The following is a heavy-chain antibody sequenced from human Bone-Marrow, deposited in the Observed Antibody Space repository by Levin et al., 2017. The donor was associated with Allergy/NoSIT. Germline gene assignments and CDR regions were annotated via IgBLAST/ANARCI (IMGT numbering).Heavy chain of an antibody. Sequence: ASVKVSCKASGYTFTNYFIHWVRQAPGQGLQWMGWINPDSGGPSYSQRFQGRVTFTRDTSITTAYMELSRLTSDDTAVYFCATYSSGWFPHDAFDIWGQGTVFPVSS. CDR1: GYTFTNYF. J-gene: IGHJ3*02. CDR2: INPDSGGP. D-gene: IGHD6-19*01. V-gene: IGHV1-2*02. CDR3: ATYSSGWFPHDAFDI.